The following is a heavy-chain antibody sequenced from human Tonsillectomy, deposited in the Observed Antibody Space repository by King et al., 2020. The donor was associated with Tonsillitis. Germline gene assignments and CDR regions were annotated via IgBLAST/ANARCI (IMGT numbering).Heavy chain of an antibody. V-gene: IGHV4-59*01. D-gene: IGHD2-2*01. CDR2: SYSTCST. J-gene: IGHJ6*02. CDR3: ARVDCSSTSCHYYYYGMDV. Sequence: LQLQESGPGLVKPSETLSLTCTVSGGSISGYYCSWLRQPPGKGLEWIGYSYSTCSTNYNPSLKSRVTTSVDTSKNQFSLEVSAVTAADTAVYYCARVDCSSTSCHYYYYGMDVWGQGTTVTVSS. CDR1: GGSISGYY.